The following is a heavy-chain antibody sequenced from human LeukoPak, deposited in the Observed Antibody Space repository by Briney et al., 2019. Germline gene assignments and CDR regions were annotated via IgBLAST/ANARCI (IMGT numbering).Heavy chain of an antibody. J-gene: IGHJ6*04. CDR1: GYTFTSYG. CDR3: ARDERAGSGSYKYYYYGMDV. Sequence: ASVQDSCKASGYTFTSYGISWVRQAPRQGLQWMGWISAYNGNTNYAQKLQGRVTMTTDTSTSTAYMELRSLRSDDTAVYYCARDERAGSGSYKYYYYGMDVWGKGTTVTVSS. D-gene: IGHD3-10*01. V-gene: IGHV1-18*04. CDR2: ISAYNGNT.